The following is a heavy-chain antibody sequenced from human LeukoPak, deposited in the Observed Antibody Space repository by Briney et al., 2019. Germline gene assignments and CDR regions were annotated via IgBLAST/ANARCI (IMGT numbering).Heavy chain of an antibody. D-gene: IGHD5-12*01. J-gene: IGHJ4*02. Sequence: PGGSLRLSCAASGFTFDDYAMHWVRQAPGKGLEWVSGISWNSGSIGYADSVKGRFTISRDNAKNSLYLQMNSLRAEDTAVYYCARPPYSAYEGDGYWGQGTLVTVSS. V-gene: IGHV3-9*01. CDR1: GFTFDDYA. CDR2: ISWNSGSI. CDR3: ARPPYSAYEGDGY.